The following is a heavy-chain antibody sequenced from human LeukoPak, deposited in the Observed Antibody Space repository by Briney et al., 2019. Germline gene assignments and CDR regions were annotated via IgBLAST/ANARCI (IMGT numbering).Heavy chain of an antibody. D-gene: IGHD6-13*01. CDR2: ISGSGGST. Sequence: GGSLRLSCAASGFTFSSYAMSWVRQAPGEGLEWVSAISGSGGSTYYADSVKGRFTISRDNSKNTLYLQMNSLRAEDTAVYYCATPPTHSIAAAGMLWGQGTLVTVSS. V-gene: IGHV3-23*01. CDR1: GFTFSSYA. CDR3: ATPPTHSIAAAGML. J-gene: IGHJ4*02.